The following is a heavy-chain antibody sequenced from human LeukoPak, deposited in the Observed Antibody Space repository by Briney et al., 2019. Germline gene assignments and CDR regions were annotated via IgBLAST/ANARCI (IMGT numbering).Heavy chain of an antibody. V-gene: IGHV3-9*01. Sequence: PGGSLRLSCAASGFTFDDYAMHWVRQAPGKGLEWVSGISWNSGSIGSADSVKGRFTISRDNAKNSLYLQMNSLRAEDTALYYCAKDASPFIAAAVTGGFDYWGQGTLVTVSS. CDR3: AKDASPFIAAAVTGGFDY. CDR1: GFTFDDYA. J-gene: IGHJ4*02. D-gene: IGHD6-13*01. CDR2: ISWNSGSI.